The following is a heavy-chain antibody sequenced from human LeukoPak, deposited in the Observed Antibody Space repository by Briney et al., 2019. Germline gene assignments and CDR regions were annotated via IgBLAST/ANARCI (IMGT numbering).Heavy chain of an antibody. CDR1: GGTFSSYA. V-gene: IGHV1-69*13. D-gene: IGHD1-26*01. J-gene: IGHJ4*02. Sequence: ASVKVSCKASGGTFSSYAINWVRQAPGQGLEWMGDIIPILTTANYAQNFQGRVTITADESTSTAYMELSSLRSEDTAVYYCARELPAPPPHKYFDCWGQGTLVTVSS. CDR3: ARELPAPPPHKYFDC. CDR2: IIPILTTA.